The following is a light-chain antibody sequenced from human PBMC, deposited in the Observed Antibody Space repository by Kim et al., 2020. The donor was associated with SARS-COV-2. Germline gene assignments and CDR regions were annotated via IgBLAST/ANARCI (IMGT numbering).Light chain of an antibody. CDR2: DVH. V-gene: IGLV2-14*03. Sequence: GQSITISCTASITDLLIYNWIYWYQQHSGQAPNVLIYDVHNRPSGVSNRFSGSKSGDTASLTISGLQAEDEADYYCISYTPSQTLLFGGGTKVTVL. J-gene: IGLJ3*02. CDR1: ITDLLIYNW. CDR3: ISYTPSQTLL.